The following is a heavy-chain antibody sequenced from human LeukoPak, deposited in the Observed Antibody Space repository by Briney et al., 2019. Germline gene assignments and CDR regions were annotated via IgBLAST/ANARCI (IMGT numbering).Heavy chain of an antibody. V-gene: IGHV3-23*01. CDR1: GFTFSSYA. Sequence: GGSLRLSCAASGFTFSSYAMSWVRQAPGKGLEWVSAISGSGGSTYYADSVRGRFTISRDNSKNTLYLQMNSLRAEDTAVYYCAKEFDDLWSGYSLRYYYYYGMDVWGQGTTVTVSS. J-gene: IGHJ6*02. D-gene: IGHD3-3*01. CDR3: AKEFDDLWSGYSLRYYYYYGMDV. CDR2: ISGSGGST.